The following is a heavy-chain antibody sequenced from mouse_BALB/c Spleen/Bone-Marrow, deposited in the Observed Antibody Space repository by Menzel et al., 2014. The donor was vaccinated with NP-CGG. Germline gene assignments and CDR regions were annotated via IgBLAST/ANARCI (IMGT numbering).Heavy chain of an antibody. J-gene: IGHJ3*01. D-gene: IGHD6-2*01. CDR1: GFTFSNFG. CDR2: ISSGSNTI. V-gene: IGHV5-17*02. Sequence: EVQLQQSGGGLVQPGGSRKLSCAASGFTFSNFGMHWVRQAPEKGLEWVAYISSGSNTIYYADTVEGRFTISRDNPKNTLFLQMTSLRSEDTANYYCARGGSLPGGFAYWGQGTLVTVSA. CDR3: ARGGSLPGGFAY.